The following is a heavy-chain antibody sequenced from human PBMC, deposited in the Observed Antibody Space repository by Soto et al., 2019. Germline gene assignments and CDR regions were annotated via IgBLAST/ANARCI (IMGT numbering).Heavy chain of an antibody. CDR1: GFTVGKNY. D-gene: IGHD3-10*01. Sequence: EVQLVESGGGLIQPGGSLKLSCAASGFTVGKNYMSWVRRAPGKGLEWVSLIYSTGTTKYADSVKGRFTVSRDNAKNTLYRQMNRLRAEVTAVYYCAKDGRGWGSYYTSFGYWGQGPLVTVSS. J-gene: IGHJ4*02. V-gene: IGHV3-53*01. CDR3: AKDGRGWGSYYTSFGY. CDR2: IYSTGTT.